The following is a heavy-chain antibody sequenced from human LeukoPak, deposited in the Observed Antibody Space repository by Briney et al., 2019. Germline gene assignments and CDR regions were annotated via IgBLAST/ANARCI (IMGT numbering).Heavy chain of an antibody. D-gene: IGHD2-21*01. J-gene: IGHJ4*02. Sequence: GGSLRLSCAASGFTFSSYSMHWVRQAPGKGLEWVAFIRYDGSNKYYADSVKGRFTISRDNSKNTLYLQMNSLRAEDTAVYYCAKLVGAYCGGDCYVWGQGTLVTVSS. CDR2: IRYDGSNK. V-gene: IGHV3-30*02. CDR1: GFTFSSYS. CDR3: AKLVGAYCGGDCYV.